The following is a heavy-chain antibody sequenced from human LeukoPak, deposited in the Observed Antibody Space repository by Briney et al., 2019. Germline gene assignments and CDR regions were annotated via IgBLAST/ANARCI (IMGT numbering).Heavy chain of an antibody. CDR3: TRDIRGYSGGWYLPSGYFQH. J-gene: IGHJ1*01. CDR1: GFTYSSYG. D-gene: IGHD6-19*01. Sequence: GRSLRLSCAASGFTYSSYGMHWVRQAPGKGLEWVAVISYDGSNKYYADSVKGRFTISRDNSKNTLYLQMNSLRAEDTVVYYCTRDIRGYSGGWYLPSGYFQHWGQGTLVTVSS. V-gene: IGHV3-30*03. CDR2: ISYDGSNK.